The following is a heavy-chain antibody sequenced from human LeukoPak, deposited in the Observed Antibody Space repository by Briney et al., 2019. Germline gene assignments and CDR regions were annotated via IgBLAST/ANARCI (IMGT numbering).Heavy chain of an antibody. CDR1: GYTFTDYY. V-gene: IGHV1-2*02. CDR3: AKRSSSSWTEYFQH. D-gene: IGHD6-13*01. J-gene: IGHJ1*01. Sequence: ASVKVSCKASGYTFTDYYTHWVRQAPGQGLEWMGWINPKNGDTNYAQKFRGRVAMTRDTSISTAYMELSRVRSDDTAVFYCAKRSSSSWTEYFQHWGQGTLVTVSS. CDR2: INPKNGDT.